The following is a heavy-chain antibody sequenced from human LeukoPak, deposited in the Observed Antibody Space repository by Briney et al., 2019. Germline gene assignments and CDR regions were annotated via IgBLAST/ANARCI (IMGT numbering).Heavy chain of an antibody. CDR3: ARGGIAAVYDAFDI. V-gene: IGHV1-18*01. J-gene: IGHJ3*02. D-gene: IGHD6-13*01. CDR1: GYIFNSYG. Sequence: ASVKVSCKASGYIFNSYGISWVRQAPGQGLEWMGWISAYNGNTNYAQKLQGRVTMTTDTSTSTAYMELRSLRSDDTAVYYCARGGIAAVYDAFDIWGQGTMVTVSS. CDR2: ISAYNGNT.